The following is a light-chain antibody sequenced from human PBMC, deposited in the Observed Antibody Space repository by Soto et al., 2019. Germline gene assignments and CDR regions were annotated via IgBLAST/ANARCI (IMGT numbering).Light chain of an antibody. CDR1: SSNIGSNT. V-gene: IGLV1-44*01. CDR2: NNI. Sequence: QSVLTQPPSASGTPGQRVTISCSGSSSNIGSNTVNWYQHLPGTAPKLLIYNNIQRPSGVPDRFSGSKSGTSASLAISGFQSEDEADYYCAAWDGSLSGWVFGGGTMLTVL. CDR3: AAWDGSLSGWV. J-gene: IGLJ3*02.